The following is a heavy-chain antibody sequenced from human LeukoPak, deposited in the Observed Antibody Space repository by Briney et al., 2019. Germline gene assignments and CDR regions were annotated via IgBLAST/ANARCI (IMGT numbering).Heavy chain of an antibody. CDR1: GFSFSGHW. Sequence: GGSLRLSCTASGFSFSGHWMHWARQLPGKGLVWVSRIRPTGSTTSYADSVKGRFTVSRDNAKNTLYLQVNNLRAEDTAVYYCARGPNSNWSGLDFWGQGTLLTVSS. CDR3: ARGPNSNWSGLDF. J-gene: IGHJ4*02. CDR2: IRPTGSTT. V-gene: IGHV3-74*01. D-gene: IGHD6-6*01.